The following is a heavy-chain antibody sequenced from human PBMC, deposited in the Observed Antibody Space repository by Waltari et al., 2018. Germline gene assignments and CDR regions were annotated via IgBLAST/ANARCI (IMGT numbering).Heavy chain of an antibody. CDR1: GFTFSNAW. J-gene: IGHJ4*02. Sequence: EVQLVESGGGLVKPGGSLRLSCAASGFTFSNAWLSCVRQAPGKGLEWVGRIKSKTDGGTTDYAAPVKGRFTISRDDSENTLYLQMNSLKTEDTAVYYCATLFGDFWSGYFFDYWGQGTLVTVSS. CDR3: ATLFGDFWSGYFFDY. D-gene: IGHD3-3*01. CDR2: IKSKTDGGTT. V-gene: IGHV3-15*01.